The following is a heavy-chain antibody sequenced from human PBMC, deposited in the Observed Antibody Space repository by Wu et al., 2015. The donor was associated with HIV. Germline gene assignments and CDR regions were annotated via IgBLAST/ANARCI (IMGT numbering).Heavy chain of an antibody. V-gene: IGHV1-18*01. J-gene: IGHJ4*02. CDR1: GYTFSTYG. CDR3: ARSIATAGKSVNYFDF. CDR2: ISAYNGNT. Sequence: QVQLVQSGAEVKKPGASVKVSCKASGYTFSTYGISWVRQAPGQGLEWMGWISAYNGNTNYAQKVQGRVIMTTDTSTTTAYMELRSLYSDDTAVYYCARSIATAGKSVNYFDFWGQGTLVTVSS. D-gene: IGHD6-13*01.